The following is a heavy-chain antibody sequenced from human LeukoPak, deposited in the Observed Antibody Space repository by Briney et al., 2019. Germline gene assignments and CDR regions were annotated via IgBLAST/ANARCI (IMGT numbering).Heavy chain of an antibody. D-gene: IGHD6-13*01. V-gene: IGHV5-51*01. J-gene: IGHJ4*02. CDR3: ARHGSGGSSSWPPLIDY. Sequence: GESLKISCKGSGYSFTSYWIGWVRQMPGKGLEWMGIIYPGDSDTRYSPSLQGQVTISADKSISTAYLQWSSLKASDTAMYYCARHGSGGSSSWPPLIDYWGQGTLVTVSS. CDR1: GYSFTSYW. CDR2: IYPGDSDT.